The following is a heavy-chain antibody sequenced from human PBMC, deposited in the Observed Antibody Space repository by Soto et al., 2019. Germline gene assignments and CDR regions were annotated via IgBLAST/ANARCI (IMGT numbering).Heavy chain of an antibody. V-gene: IGHV1-2*02. CDR2: INPYTGTT. Sequence: GXSVKVSCNTSGYPFTDYYIHWVRQAPGLGLEWMGWINPYTGTTNYAQKLQGRVTMTTDTSTSTAYMELSRLRSDDTAVYFCARYWYSFDSSGYYKPVYSYYYGLDVWGQGTTVTVSS. CDR1: GYPFTDYY. J-gene: IGHJ6*02. D-gene: IGHD3-22*01. CDR3: ARYWYSFDSSGYYKPVYSYYYGLDV.